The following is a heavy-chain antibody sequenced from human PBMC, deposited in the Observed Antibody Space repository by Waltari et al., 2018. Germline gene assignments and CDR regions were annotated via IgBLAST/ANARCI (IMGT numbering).Heavy chain of an antibody. CDR3: ARRFDS. CDR1: GFTFSSYG. CDR2: ISGSGTTI. J-gene: IGHJ4*02. V-gene: IGHV3-48*03. Sequence: EVQLVESGGGLVQPGGSLRLSCAASGFTFSSYGMNWVRQAPGKGLEWISYISGSGTTIYYAYSVKGRFTISRDDAEHSLYLQMNSLRAEDTALYYCARRFDSWGQGTRVTVSS.